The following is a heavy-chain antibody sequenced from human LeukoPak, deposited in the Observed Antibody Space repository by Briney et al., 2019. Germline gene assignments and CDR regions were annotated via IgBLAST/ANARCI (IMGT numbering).Heavy chain of an antibody. D-gene: IGHD3-3*01. Sequence: ASVKVSCKASGGTFSSYAISWVRQAPGQGLEWMGGIIPSFGTANYAQKFQGRVTITADESTSTAYMELSSLRSEDTAVYYCARLTIFGVVKSDYYFDYWGQGTLVTVSS. CDR3: ARLTIFGVVKSDYYFDY. V-gene: IGHV1-69*13. CDR2: IIPSFGTA. J-gene: IGHJ4*02. CDR1: GGTFSSYA.